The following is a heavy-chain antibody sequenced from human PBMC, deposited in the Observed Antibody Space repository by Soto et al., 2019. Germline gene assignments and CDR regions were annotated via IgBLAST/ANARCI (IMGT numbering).Heavy chain of an antibody. D-gene: IGHD3-10*01. CDR3: ARGGVRGVIITGNYYGMDV. Sequence: SETLSLTCAVYGGSFSGYYWSWIRQPPGKGLEGSGEINHSGSTNYNPSLKSRVTISVDTSKNQFSLKLSSVTAADTAVHYCARGGVRGVIITGNYYGMDVWGQGTTVTVSS. CDR1: GGSFSGYY. V-gene: IGHV4-34*01. J-gene: IGHJ6*02. CDR2: INHSGST.